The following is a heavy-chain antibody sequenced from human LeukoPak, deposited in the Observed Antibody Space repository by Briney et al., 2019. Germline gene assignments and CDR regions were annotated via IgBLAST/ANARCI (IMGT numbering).Heavy chain of an antibody. CDR3: ARLYCSSTSCPTTTDAFDI. D-gene: IGHD2-2*01. CDR1: GDSISSYY. CDR2: ISHSGST. V-gene: IGHV4-59*01. J-gene: IGHJ3*02. Sequence: SETLSLTCTVSGDSISSYYWSWIRQPPGKGLEWIGFISHSGSTNSKPSLKSRVTISVDTSKNQFSMKLSSVTAVDTAVYYCARLYCSSTSCPTTTDAFDIWGQGTMVSVSS.